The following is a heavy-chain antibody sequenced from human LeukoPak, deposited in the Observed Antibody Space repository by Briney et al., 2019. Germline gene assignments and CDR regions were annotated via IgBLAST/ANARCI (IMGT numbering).Heavy chain of an antibody. D-gene: IGHD2-21*02. CDR2: IYYSGST. CDR1: GGSISSYY. J-gene: IGHJ4*02. V-gene: IGHV4-59*08. CDR3: ARQRAEAGDLTFDY. Sequence: KTSETLSLTCTVSGGSISSYYWSWIRQPPGKGLEWIGYIYYSGSTNYNPSLKSRVTISVDTSKNQFSLKLSSVTAADTAVYYCARQRAEAGDLTFDYWGQGTLVTVSS.